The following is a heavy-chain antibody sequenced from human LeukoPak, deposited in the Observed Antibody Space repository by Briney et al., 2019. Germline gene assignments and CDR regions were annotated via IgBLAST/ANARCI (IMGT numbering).Heavy chain of an antibody. D-gene: IGHD2-2*03. CDR3: AKQREMDYYFDY. Sequence: SETLSLTCTVSGGSISSSSYYWGWIRQPPGKGLEGIGSIYYSGSTYYNPSLKSRVTISVDTSKNQFSLKLSFVTAADTAVYYCAKQREMDYYFDYWGQGTLVTVSS. CDR2: IYYSGST. CDR1: GGSISSSSYY. J-gene: IGHJ4*02. V-gene: IGHV4-39*01.